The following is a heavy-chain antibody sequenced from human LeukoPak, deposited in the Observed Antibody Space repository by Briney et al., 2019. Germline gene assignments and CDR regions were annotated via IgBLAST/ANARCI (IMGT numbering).Heavy chain of an antibody. Sequence: PGGSLRLSCAASGFTFSTHGMHWLRQAPGKGLEWVTFIRCDADNKYYADSVRGRFTIPRDNSKNTLFLQMNSLRAEHTAVYYCAKALGGYYYFDFWGQGTLVTVSS. CDR3: AKALGGYYYFDF. D-gene: IGHD2-21*02. CDR1: GFTFSTHG. CDR2: IRCDADNK. J-gene: IGHJ4*02. V-gene: IGHV3-30*02.